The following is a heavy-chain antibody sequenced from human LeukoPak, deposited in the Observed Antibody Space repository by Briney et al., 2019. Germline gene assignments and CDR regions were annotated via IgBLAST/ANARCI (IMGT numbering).Heavy chain of an antibody. D-gene: IGHD3-10*01. CDR3: ARFDSGFGLSDY. CDR1: GGSISSGGYY. Sequence: PSQTLSLTCTVSGGSISSGGYYWSWIRQPPGKGLEWIGYIYHSGSTYYNPSLKSRVTISVDRSKNQFSLKLSSVTAADTAVYYCARFDSGFGLSDYWGQGTLVTVSS. J-gene: IGHJ4*02. V-gene: IGHV4-30-2*01. CDR2: IYHSGST.